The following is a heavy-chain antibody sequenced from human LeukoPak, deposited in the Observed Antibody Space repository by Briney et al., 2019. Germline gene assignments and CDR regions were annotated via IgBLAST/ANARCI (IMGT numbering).Heavy chain of an antibody. V-gene: IGHV3-21*01. J-gene: IGHJ4*02. Sequence: GGSLRLSCAASGFTFSSYSMNWVRQAPGKGLEWVSSISSSSSYIYYADSVKGRFTISRDNAKNSVYLQMNSLRAEDTAMYYCARWYDYDSKGYSYYFDYWGQGTLVTVSS. CDR2: ISSSSSYI. CDR3: ARWYDYDSKGYSYYFDY. D-gene: IGHD3-22*01. CDR1: GFTFSSYS.